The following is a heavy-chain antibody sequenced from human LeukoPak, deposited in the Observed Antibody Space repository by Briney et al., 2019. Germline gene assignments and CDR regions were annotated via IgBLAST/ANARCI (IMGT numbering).Heavy chain of an antibody. D-gene: IGHD3-16*01. V-gene: IGHV3-30-3*01. CDR1: GFTFSSYA. CDR3: ASQLYPGEYNWFDP. J-gene: IGHJ5*02. CDR2: ISYDGSNK. Sequence: GGSLRLSCAASGFTFSSYAMHWVRQAPGKGLEWVAVISYDGSNKYYADSVKGRFTISRDNSKNTLYLQMNSLRAEDTAVYYCASQLYPGEYNWFDPWGQGTLVTVSS.